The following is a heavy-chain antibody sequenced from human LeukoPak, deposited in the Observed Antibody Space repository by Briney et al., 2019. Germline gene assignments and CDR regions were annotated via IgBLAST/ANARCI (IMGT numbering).Heavy chain of an antibody. CDR2: IYHTGST. Sequence: SETLSLTCAVSGASISGIDWWSWVRQPPGKGLEWIGEIYHTGSTNYNPSLESRVTISVDKSKSHFSLKVASVTAADTAIYYCARVVGNTNFDSWGQGALVTVSS. V-gene: IGHV4-4*02. CDR1: GASISGIDW. J-gene: IGHJ4*02. CDR3: ARVVGNTNFDS. D-gene: IGHD2-21*01.